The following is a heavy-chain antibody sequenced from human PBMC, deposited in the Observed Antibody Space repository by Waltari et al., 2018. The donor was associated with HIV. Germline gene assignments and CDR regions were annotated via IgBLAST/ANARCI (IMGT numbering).Heavy chain of an antibody. Sequence: QEQLVESGGGVVQPGDVLRLSCAASGPSFGSNGMHWVRQAPGKGLDWLAAISYDGIKKYYGDSLRGRFIISRDNSKKTLYLQMNTLRPEDTAIYFCAKDSSQVHWFGESLALWGQGTLVIVSS. J-gene: IGHJ4*02. V-gene: IGHV3-30*18. CDR3: AKDSSQVHWFGESLAL. D-gene: IGHD3-10*01. CDR2: ISYDGIKK. CDR1: GPSFGSNG.